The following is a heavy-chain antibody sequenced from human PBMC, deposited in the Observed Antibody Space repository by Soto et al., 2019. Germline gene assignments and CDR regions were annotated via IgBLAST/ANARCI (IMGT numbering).Heavy chain of an antibody. D-gene: IGHD4-17*01. Sequence: SETLSLTCAVYGGSISGYYWSWIRQLPGKGLEWIGEINHSGSTNYNPSLKSRVTISRDDSRSIVYLELNSPKTEDTAVYYCTRAHDYSDSRMDYWGQGTLVTVSS. J-gene: IGHJ4*02. CDR2: INHSGST. V-gene: IGHV4-34*01. CDR3: TRAHDYSDSRMDY. CDR1: GGSISGYY.